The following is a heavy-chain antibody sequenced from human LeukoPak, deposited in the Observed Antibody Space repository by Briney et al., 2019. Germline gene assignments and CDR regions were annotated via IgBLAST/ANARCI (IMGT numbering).Heavy chain of an antibody. Sequence: PSETLSLTCTVSGGSISSGSYYWSWIRQPAGKGLEWIGRIYTSGSTNYNPSLKSRVTISVDTSKNQFSLKLSSVTAADTAVYYCARASVEMATPLYNWFDPWGQGTLVTVSS. D-gene: IGHD5-24*01. J-gene: IGHJ5*02. CDR1: GGSISSGSYY. V-gene: IGHV4-61*02. CDR2: IYTSGST. CDR3: ARASVEMATPLYNWFDP.